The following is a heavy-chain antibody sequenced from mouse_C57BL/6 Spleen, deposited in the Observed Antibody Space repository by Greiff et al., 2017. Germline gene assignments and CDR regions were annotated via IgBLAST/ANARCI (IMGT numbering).Heavy chain of an antibody. Sequence: QVQLQQSGAELVKPGASVKMSCKASGYTFTSYWITWVKQRPGQGLEWIGDIYPGSGSTNYNEKFKSKATLTVDTSSSTAYMQLSSLTSEDSAVYYCARGDYSNLEGYAMDYWGQGTSVTVSS. CDR2: IYPGSGST. D-gene: IGHD2-5*01. J-gene: IGHJ4*01. V-gene: IGHV1-55*01. CDR3: ARGDYSNLEGYAMDY. CDR1: GYTFTSYW.